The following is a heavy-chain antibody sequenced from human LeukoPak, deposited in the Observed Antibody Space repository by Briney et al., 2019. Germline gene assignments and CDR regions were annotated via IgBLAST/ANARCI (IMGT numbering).Heavy chain of an antibody. CDR1: GGSFSGYY. D-gene: IGHD2-15*01. J-gene: IGHJ6*02. CDR3: ARGPERYCSGGSCYSRSDYYYGMDV. CDR2: INHSGST. Sequence: SETLSPTCAVYGGSFSGYYWSWIRQPPGKGLEWIGEINHSGSTNYNPSLKSRVTISVDTSKNQFSLKLSSVTAADTAVYYCARGPERYCSGGSCYSRSDYYYGMDVWGQGTTVTVSS. V-gene: IGHV4-34*01.